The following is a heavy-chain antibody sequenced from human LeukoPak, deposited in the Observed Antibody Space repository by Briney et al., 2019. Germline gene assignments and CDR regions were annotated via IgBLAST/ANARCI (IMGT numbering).Heavy chain of an antibody. CDR3: ARESIAAAGTGGFDY. V-gene: IGHV4-61*02. J-gene: IGHJ4*02. D-gene: IGHD6-13*01. CDR1: GGSISSGSYY. CDR2: IYTSGST. Sequence: TLSLTCTVSGGSISSGSYYWSWIRQPAGKGLEWIGRIYTSGSTNYNPSLKSRVTISVDTSKNQFSLKLSSVTAADTAVYYCARESIAAAGTGGFDYWGQGTLVTVSS.